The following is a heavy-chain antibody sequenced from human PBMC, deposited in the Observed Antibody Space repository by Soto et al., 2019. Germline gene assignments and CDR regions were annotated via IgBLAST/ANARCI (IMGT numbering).Heavy chain of an antibody. CDR2: ISSSSSYI. CDR1: GFTFSSYS. V-gene: IGHV3-21*01. CDR3: TRDASRDSSARGWFDP. Sequence: PGGSLRLSCAASGFTFSSYSMNWVRQAPGKGLEWVSSISSSSSYIYYADSVKGRFTISRDNAKNSLHLQMNSLRAEDTAVYYCTRDASRDSSARGWFDPWGPGTLVTAPQ. D-gene: IGHD6-25*01. J-gene: IGHJ5*02.